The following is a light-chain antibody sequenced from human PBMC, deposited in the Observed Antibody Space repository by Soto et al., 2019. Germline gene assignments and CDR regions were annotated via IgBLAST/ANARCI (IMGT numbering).Light chain of an antibody. CDR1: SSDIGDYDY. Sequence: QSALTQPASVSGSPGQSITISCTGTSSDIGDYDYVSWYQHLPGKAPKLLIFEVTHRPSGVSDRFSGSKSCNTASLTISGVRSEDEADYYCCSYTDIALDVVFGGGTKLTV. J-gene: IGLJ2*01. CDR3: CSYTDIALDVV. CDR2: EVT. V-gene: IGLV2-14*01.